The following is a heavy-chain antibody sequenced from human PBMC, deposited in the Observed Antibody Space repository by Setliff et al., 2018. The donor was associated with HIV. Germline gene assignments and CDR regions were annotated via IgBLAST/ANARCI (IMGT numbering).Heavy chain of an antibody. CDR2: ISYDGSKK. CDR3: ARDGGSYYGYYYGMDV. Sequence: PGGSLRLSCSASGFTFSSYAMHWVRQAPGKGLEWVAFISYDGSKKYDADFVKGRFTISREDARNSGYLQMNSLRDDDTAVYYCARDGGSYYGYYYGMDVWGQGTLVTVSS. CDR1: GFTFSSYA. J-gene: IGHJ6*02. V-gene: IGHV3-30*14. D-gene: IGHD1-26*01.